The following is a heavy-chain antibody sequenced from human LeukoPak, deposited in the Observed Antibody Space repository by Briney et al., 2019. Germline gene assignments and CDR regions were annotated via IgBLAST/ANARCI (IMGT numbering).Heavy chain of an antibody. Sequence: SQTLSLTCAISGDSFSSNSAAWNWIRQSPSRGLEWLGRTYYRSKLYNDYAVSVKSRITINPDTSKNPFSLQLNSVTPEDTAVYYCARDRGSVGQWLAFDYWGQGTLVTVSS. CDR1: GDSFSSNSAA. D-gene: IGHD6-19*01. V-gene: IGHV6-1*01. CDR2: TYYRSKLYN. J-gene: IGHJ4*02. CDR3: ARDRGSVGQWLAFDY.